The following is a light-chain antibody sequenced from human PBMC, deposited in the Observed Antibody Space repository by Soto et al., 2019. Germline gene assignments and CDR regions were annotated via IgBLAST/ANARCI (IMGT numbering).Light chain of an antibody. CDR2: GAS. Sequence: EIVLTQSPGTLSLSPGERATLSFRASQSVRSSYLAWYQQKPGQAPRQLIYGASSRATGIPDRFSGSGSGTDFTLTITRLEPEDFAVYYCQHYRPSFGGGTRVEIK. J-gene: IGKJ4*01. V-gene: IGKV3-20*01. CDR3: QHYRPS. CDR1: QSVRSSY.